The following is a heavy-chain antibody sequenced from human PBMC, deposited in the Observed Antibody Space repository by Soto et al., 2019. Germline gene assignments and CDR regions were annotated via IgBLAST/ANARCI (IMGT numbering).Heavy chain of an antibody. CDR1: GVTFSSYS. J-gene: IGHJ4*02. CDR2: ISSSSSYI. Sequence: PGGSLRLSCAASGVTFSSYSMNWVRQAPGKGLEWVSSISSSSSYIYYADSVKGRFTISRDNAKNSLYLQMNSLRAEDTAVYFCARGLFGEARGDFDYWGQGTLVTVSS. D-gene: IGHD3-10*02. V-gene: IGHV3-21*01. CDR3: ARGLFGEARGDFDY.